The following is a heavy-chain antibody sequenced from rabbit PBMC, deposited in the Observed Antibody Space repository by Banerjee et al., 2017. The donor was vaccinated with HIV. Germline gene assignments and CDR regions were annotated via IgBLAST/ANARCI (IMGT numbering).Heavy chain of an antibody. CDR2: IYAGSSGST. CDR1: GFSFSSNYY. J-gene: IGHJ4*01. Sequence: QEQLVESGGGLVQPEGSLTLTCTASGFSFSSNYYMCWVRQAPGKGLEWIACIYAGSSGSTYYASWVNGRFTISKTSSTTMTLQMTSLTAADTATYFCARGPNYADYACNLRGQGTLVTVS. V-gene: IGHV1S45*01. CDR3: ARGPNYADYACNL. D-gene: IGHD4-2*01.